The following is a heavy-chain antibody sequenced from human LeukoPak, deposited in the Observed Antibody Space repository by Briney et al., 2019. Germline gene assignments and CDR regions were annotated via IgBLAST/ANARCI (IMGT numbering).Heavy chain of an antibody. CDR3: ARDLGFDP. CDR1: GGSIRNYH. Sequence: SETLSLTCTVSGGSIRNYHWSWIRQPPGKGLEWIGFIRYNGRTEYNPSLKSRVTMSLDTSNKQFSLRLNSVTAADTAVYYCARDLGFDPWGQGILVIVSS. CDR2: IRYNGRT. J-gene: IGHJ5*02. V-gene: IGHV4-59*01.